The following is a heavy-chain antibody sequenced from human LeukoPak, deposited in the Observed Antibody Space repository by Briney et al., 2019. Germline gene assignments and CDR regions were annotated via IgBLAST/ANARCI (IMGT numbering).Heavy chain of an antibody. J-gene: IGHJ4*02. V-gene: IGHV3-30*18. CDR2: ISYDGSNK. CDR3: AKDGRIAVAGFFDY. D-gene: IGHD6-19*01. Sequence: GRSLRLSCAASGFTFSSYGMHWVRQAPGKGLEWVAVISYDGSNKYYADSVKGRFAISRDNSQNTLYLQMNSLRAEDTAVYYCAKDGRIAVAGFFDYWGQGTLVSVSS. CDR1: GFTFSSYG.